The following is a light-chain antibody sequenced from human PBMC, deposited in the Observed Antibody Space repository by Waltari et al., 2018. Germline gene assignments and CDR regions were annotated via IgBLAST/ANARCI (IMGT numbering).Light chain of an antibody. CDR1: QGISSY. V-gene: IGKV1-8*01. CDR2: AAS. J-gene: IGKJ3*01. Sequence: AIRITQSQSSLSASTGDRVTITCRASQGISSYLAWYQQKPGKAPKLLIYAASTLQSGVPSRFSGSGSGTDFTLTISCLQSEDFATYYCQQYYSYPRTFGPGTKVDIK. CDR3: QQYYSYPRT.